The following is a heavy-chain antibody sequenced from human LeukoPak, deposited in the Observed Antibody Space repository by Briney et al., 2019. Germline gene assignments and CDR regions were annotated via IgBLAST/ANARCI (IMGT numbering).Heavy chain of an antibody. D-gene: IGHD2-8*02. CDR3: ARTSTGFDY. J-gene: IGHJ4*02. V-gene: IGHV3-21*01. Sequence: GGSLRLSCAASGFTFGTYSMNWVRQAPGKGLEWVSSISSSSSHIYYADSVKGRFTISRDNAKNSLYLQMNSLRAEDTAVYYCARTSTGFDYWGQGTLVTVSS. CDR1: GFTFGTYS. CDR2: ISSSSSHI.